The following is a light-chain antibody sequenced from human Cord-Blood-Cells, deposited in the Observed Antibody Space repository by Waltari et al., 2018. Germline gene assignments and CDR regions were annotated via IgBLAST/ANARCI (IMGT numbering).Light chain of an antibody. CDR2: GAS. V-gene: IGKV3-20*01. CDR3: QQYGSSPLT. J-gene: IGKJ4*01. Sequence: EIVLTQSPGTLSLSPGERATLSCRASQSVSSSYLAWYQQKPGQAPRLLIYGASSRATGIPDRFSGSGSGTDFTLTISRLEPDYFAVYYFQQYGSSPLTFGGGTKVEIK. CDR1: QSVSSSY.